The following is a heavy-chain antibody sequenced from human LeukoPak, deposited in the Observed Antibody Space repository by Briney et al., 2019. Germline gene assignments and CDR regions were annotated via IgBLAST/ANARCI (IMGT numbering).Heavy chain of an antibody. V-gene: IGHV3-7*05. CDR3: ARDFD. CDR1: GFTFTTNW. J-gene: IGHJ4*02. Sequence: PGGSLRLSCAASGFTFTTNWMTWVRQAPGKGLEWFANINQDGSERYYVDSVKGRFTISRDNAKSSLYLQMNSLRAEDTAVYYCARDFDWGQGTLVTVPS. CDR2: INQDGSER.